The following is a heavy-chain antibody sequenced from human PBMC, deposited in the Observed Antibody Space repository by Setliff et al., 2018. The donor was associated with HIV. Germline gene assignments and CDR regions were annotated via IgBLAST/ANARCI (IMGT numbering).Heavy chain of an antibody. CDR1: GYTFSSYG. CDR2: INSYDGNT. Sequence: GASVKVSCKASGYTFSSYGISWVRQAPGQGLEWMGWINSYDGNTNYEQKFQGRVTMTTDTSTTSAYLELRSLRPDDTAVYFCATDGIGGWLRPMPDYWGQGTLVTV. V-gene: IGHV1-18*01. J-gene: IGHJ4*02. D-gene: IGHD5-12*01. CDR3: ATDGIGGWLRPMPDY.